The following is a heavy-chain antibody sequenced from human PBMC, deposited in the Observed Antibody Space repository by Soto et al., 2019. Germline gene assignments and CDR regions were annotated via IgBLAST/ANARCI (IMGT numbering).Heavy chain of an antibody. CDR2: IYYSGST. CDR3: ARDTGSGRGFDP. Sequence: SETLSLTCTVSGGSISSGGYYWSWIRQHPGKGLEWIGYIYYSGSTYYNPSLKSRVTISVDKSKNKFSLKLSSVTAADTAVYYCARDTGSGRGFDPWGQGTLVTVSS. V-gene: IGHV4-31*02. J-gene: IGHJ5*02. CDR1: GGSISSGGYY. D-gene: IGHD3-10*01.